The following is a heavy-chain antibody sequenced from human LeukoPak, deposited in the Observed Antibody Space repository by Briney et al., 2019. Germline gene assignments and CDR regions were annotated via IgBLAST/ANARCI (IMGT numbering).Heavy chain of an antibody. Sequence: GGSQRLSCAASGFTFSTYSMIWVRQAPGEGLEWISYISSTSTTKYYADSVKGRFTISRNNAKNLLYLHMNSLRDEDTAVYYCTADLPGGVSDCFDYWGQGTLVTVSS. CDR1: GFTFSTYS. CDR2: ISSTSTTK. D-gene: IGHD2-8*02. V-gene: IGHV3-48*02. J-gene: IGHJ4*02. CDR3: TADLPGGVSDCFDY.